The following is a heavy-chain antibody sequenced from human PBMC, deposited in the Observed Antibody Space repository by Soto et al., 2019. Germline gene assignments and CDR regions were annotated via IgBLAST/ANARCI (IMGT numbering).Heavy chain of an antibody. V-gene: IGHV3-30*18. Sequence: QVQLVESGGGVVQPGRSLRLSCAASGFTFSSYGMHWVRQAPGKGLEWVAVISYDGSNKYYADSVKGRFTISRDNSKNTLYLQMNSLRAEDTAVYYCAKDRVWELPGAIDYWGQGTLVTVSS. CDR2: ISYDGSNK. D-gene: IGHD1-26*01. J-gene: IGHJ4*02. CDR1: GFTFSSYG. CDR3: AKDRVWELPGAIDY.